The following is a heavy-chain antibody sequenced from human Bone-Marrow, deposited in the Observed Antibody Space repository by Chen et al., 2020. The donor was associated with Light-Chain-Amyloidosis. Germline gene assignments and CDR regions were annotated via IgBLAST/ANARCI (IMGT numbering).Heavy chain of an antibody. CDR3: AKDISYDDILPGYPADAFDI. CDR2: ISGSGGSR. D-gene: IGHD3-9*01. Sequence: EVQLVESGGGLLQRGGSLRLSCAASGFAFSSYAMSWVRQAPGKGLEWVSTISGSGGSRSYVDSVRGRLTISRDNSKNALCLQMDSLRAEYTAVYYCAKDISYDDILPGYPADAFDIWGQGTMVTVSS. V-gene: IGHV3-23*04. J-gene: IGHJ3*02. CDR1: GFAFSSYA.